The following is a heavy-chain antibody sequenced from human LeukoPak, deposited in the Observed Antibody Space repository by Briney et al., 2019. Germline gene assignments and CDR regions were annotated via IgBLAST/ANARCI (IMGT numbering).Heavy chain of an antibody. CDR2: ISWNSGSI. CDR3: AKESSSGYYFDY. CDR1: GFTFSSYG. D-gene: IGHD6-19*01. J-gene: IGHJ4*02. V-gene: IGHV3-9*03. Sequence: GGSLRLSCAASGFTFSSYGMHWVRQAPGKGLEWVSGISWNSGSIGYADSVKGRFTISRDNAKNSLYLQMNSLRAEDMALYYCAKESSSGYYFDYWGQGTLVTVSS.